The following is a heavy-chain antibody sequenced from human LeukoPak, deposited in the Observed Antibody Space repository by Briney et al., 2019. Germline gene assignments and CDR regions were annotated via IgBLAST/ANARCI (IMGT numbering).Heavy chain of an antibody. V-gene: IGHV3-23*01. CDR2: ISGSGGST. J-gene: IGHJ4*02. D-gene: IGHD2-2*01. CDR1: GFTFSSYA. CDR3: ARRPSSTSFFDY. Sequence: PGGSLRLSCAASGFTFSSYAMSWVRQAPGKGLGWDSAISGSGGSTYYADSVKGRFTISRDNSKNTLYLQMNSLRAEDTAVYYCARRPSSTSFFDYWGQGTLVTVSS.